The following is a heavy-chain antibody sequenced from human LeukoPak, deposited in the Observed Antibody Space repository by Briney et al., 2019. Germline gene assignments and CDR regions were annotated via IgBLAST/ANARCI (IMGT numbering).Heavy chain of an antibody. CDR2: ISSSSSYI. V-gene: IGHV3-21*01. D-gene: IGHD1-14*01. CDR1: GFTFSSYS. CDR3: AKDAPRATGRTLYYYYYMDV. J-gene: IGHJ6*03. Sequence: KPGGSLRLSCAASGFTFSSYSMNWVRQAPGKGLEWVSSISSSSSYIYYADSVKGRFTISRDNAKNTLYLQMNSLRAEDTAVYYCAKDAPRATGRTLYYYYYMDVWGKGTTVTISS.